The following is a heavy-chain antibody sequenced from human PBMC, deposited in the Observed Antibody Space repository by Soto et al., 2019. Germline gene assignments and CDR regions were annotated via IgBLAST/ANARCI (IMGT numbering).Heavy chain of an antibody. D-gene: IGHD3-3*01. CDR3: ARGALRFLEWFTYYYMDV. V-gene: IGHV1-18*01. CDR2: ISAYNGNT. J-gene: IGHJ6*03. Sequence: APVKVSSKDPRFTFTCKSRSSLRHSPEKGLEWMGWISAYNGNTNYAQKLQGRVTMTTDTSTSTAYMELRSLRSDDTAVYYCARGALRFLEWFTYYYMDVWGKGTTVTVSS. CDR1: RFTFTCKS.